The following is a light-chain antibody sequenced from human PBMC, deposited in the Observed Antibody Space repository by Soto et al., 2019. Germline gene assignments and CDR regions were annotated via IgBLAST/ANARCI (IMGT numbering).Light chain of an antibody. CDR2: GAS. J-gene: IGKJ3*01. V-gene: IGKV3-20*01. CDR3: QQFGSPFT. CDR1: QSVSSSY. Sequence: EIVLTQSPGTLSLSPGERATLSCRASQSVSSSYLAWYQHKPGQAPRLLIYGASTRATGIQDRFSGSGSGTDFTYTISRLEPEDFAVYFCQQFGSPFTFGPGTKVDLK.